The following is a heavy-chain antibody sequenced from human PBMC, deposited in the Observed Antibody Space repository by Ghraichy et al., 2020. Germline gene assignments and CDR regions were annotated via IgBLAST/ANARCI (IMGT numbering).Heavy chain of an antibody. CDR3: ARGESHPHTYFYDSSGRRGVAFDI. Sequence: ASVKVSCKASGYTFTSYGISWVRQAPGQGLEWMGWISTYNGNTNYAQKLQGRVTMTTDTSTTTAYMELRSLRSDDTAVYYCARGESHPHTYFYDSSGRRGVAFDIWGQGTMVTVSS. D-gene: IGHD3-22*01. CDR2: ISTYNGNT. V-gene: IGHV1-18*01. CDR1: GYTFTSYG. J-gene: IGHJ3*02.